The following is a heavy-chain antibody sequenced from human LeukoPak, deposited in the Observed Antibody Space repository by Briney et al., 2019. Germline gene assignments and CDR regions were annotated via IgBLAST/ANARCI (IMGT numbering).Heavy chain of an antibody. V-gene: IGHV4-39*07. CDR1: GGSISSSSYY. J-gene: IGHJ6*03. Sequence: PSETLSLTCTVSGGSISSSSYYWGWIRQPPGKGLEWIGRIYTGGSTNYNPSLKSRVTMSVDTSKNQFSLKLSSVTAADTAVYYCARGELLPAGYYYMDVWGKGTTVTVSS. CDR3: ARGELLPAGYYYMDV. CDR2: IYTGGST. D-gene: IGHD1-26*01.